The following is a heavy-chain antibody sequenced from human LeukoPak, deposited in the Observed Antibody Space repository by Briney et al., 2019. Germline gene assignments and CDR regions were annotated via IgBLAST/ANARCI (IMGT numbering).Heavy chain of an antibody. J-gene: IGHJ3*02. CDR2: IYYSGST. Sequence: SETLSLTCSVSGGSISSSSSYWSWIRQPPGKGLEWIGYIYYSGSTNYNPSLKSRVTISVDTSKNQFSLKLSSVTAADTAVYYCARHPYDSSGYYYDIWGQGTMVTVSP. CDR1: GGSISSSSSY. CDR3: ARHPYDSSGYYYDI. V-gene: IGHV4-61*05. D-gene: IGHD3-22*01.